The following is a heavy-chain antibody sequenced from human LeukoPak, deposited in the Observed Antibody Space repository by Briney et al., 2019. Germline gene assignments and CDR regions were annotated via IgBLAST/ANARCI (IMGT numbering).Heavy chain of an antibody. CDR3: RAAADLNDY. J-gene: IGHJ4*02. Sequence: PGGSLRLSCAASWFTFSGSAMHWVRQASGKGLEWLGRIRSKADSYTTAYAASVKGRFIVSRDDSKNTAYLQMNSLKTEDTAVYYCRAAADLNDYWGQGTLVTVSS. D-gene: IGHD6-13*01. CDR2: IRSKADSYTT. CDR1: WFTFSGSA. V-gene: IGHV3-73*01.